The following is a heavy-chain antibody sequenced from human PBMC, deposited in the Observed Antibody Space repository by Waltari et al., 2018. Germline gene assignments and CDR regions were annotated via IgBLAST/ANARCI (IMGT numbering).Heavy chain of an antibody. CDR3: ALDRPGWDVLPEDY. J-gene: IGHJ4*02. V-gene: IGHV1-24*01. D-gene: IGHD1-26*01. Sequence: QVQLVQSGAEVKKPGASVKVSCKVSGYTLTELSMHWVRQAPGIGLEWMGGLDAQESEIIYAQKFRGRVTMTEDTSTDTAYMELSSLRSEDTAVYYCALDRPGWDVLPEDYWGQGTLVTVSS. CDR1: GYTLTELS. CDR2: LDAQESEI.